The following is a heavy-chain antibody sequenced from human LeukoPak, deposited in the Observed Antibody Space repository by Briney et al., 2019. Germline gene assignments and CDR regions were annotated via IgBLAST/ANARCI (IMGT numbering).Heavy chain of an antibody. Sequence: PGGSLRLSCAASGFTFSSYGMHWVRQAPGKGLEWVAFIRYDGSNKYYADSVKGRFTISRDNSKNTLYLQMNSLRVEDTAVYYCAKFPTVPGIDYWGQGTLVTVSS. CDR2: IRYDGSNK. CDR1: GFTFSSYG. CDR3: AKFPTVPGIDY. J-gene: IGHJ4*02. D-gene: IGHD1-14*01. V-gene: IGHV3-30*02.